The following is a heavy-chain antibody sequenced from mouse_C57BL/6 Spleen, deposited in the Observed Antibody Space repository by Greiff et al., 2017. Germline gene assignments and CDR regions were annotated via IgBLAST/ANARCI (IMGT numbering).Heavy chain of an antibody. D-gene: IGHD2-12*01. Sequence: QVQLQQSGPGLVQPSQSLSITCTVSGFSLTSYGVHWFRQSPGRGLQWLGVIWSGGSTDYNAAFISKLSISKDNSKSQVFFKMNSLQADVTTIYYCANPRYYSQKGFAYWGQGTLVTVSA. CDR3: ANPRYYSQKGFAY. CDR2: IWSGGST. V-gene: IGHV2-2*01. CDR1: GFSLTSYG. J-gene: IGHJ3*01.